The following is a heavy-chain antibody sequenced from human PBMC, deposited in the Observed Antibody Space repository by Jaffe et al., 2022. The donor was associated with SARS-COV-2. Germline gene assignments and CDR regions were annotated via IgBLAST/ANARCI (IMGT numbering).Heavy chain of an antibody. CDR2: IYWDDDK. D-gene: IGHD6-19*01. V-gene: IGHV2-5*02. CDR3: AHRRWNSSGWYRNWYFDL. Sequence: QITLKESGPTLVKPTQTLTLTCTFSGFSLSTSGVGVGWIRQPPGKALEWLALIYWDDDKRYSPSLKSRLTITKDTSKNQVVLTMTNMDPVDTATYYCAHRRWNSSGWYRNWYFDLWGRGTLVTVSS. CDR1: GFSLSTSGVG. J-gene: IGHJ2*01.